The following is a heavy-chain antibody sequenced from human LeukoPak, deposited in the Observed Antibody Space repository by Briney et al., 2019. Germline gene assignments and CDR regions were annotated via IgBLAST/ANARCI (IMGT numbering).Heavy chain of an antibody. V-gene: IGHV3-7*04. D-gene: IGHD6-19*01. Sequence: PGGSLRLSCADSRFTFSNYWMSWVRQAPGKGLEWVANIKQDGSEKYYVDSVKGRFTISRDNAKNSLNLQMNSLRAEDTAVYYCARESGQTSGWYGNNYWGQGTLVTVSS. J-gene: IGHJ4*02. CDR1: RFTFSNYW. CDR2: IKQDGSEK. CDR3: ARESGQTSGWYGNNY.